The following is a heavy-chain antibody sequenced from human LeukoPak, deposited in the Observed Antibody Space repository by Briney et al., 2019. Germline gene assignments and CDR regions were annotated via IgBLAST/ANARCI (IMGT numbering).Heavy chain of an antibody. CDR3: AKDPHQLILSNYFDD. D-gene: IGHD2-2*01. CDR2: LSYDGSNT. J-gene: IGHJ4*02. CDR1: GFTFSSRA. Sequence: GSLRLSCAASGFTFSSRAMYWVRQAPGKGLEWVAGLSYDGSNTYYVDSVKGRFTISGDNSKNTLYLQMDSLRTEDTAVYYCAKDPHQLILSNYFDDWGQGTLVTVSS. V-gene: IGHV3-30*18.